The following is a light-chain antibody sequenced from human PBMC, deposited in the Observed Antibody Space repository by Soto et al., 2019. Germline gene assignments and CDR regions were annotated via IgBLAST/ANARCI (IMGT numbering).Light chain of an antibody. CDR2: EVT. CDR3: SSYSSSSAHDVI. J-gene: IGLJ2*01. V-gene: IGLV2-14*01. CDR1: NRDVGGYNY. Sequence: QSALAQPASVSGSPGQSITISCAGTNRDVGGYNYVSWYQQYPGKAPKLIIYEVTYRPSGVSDRFSGSKSGNTASLTISGLPAEDAADYDCSSYSSSSAHDVIFGGGTKLTVL.